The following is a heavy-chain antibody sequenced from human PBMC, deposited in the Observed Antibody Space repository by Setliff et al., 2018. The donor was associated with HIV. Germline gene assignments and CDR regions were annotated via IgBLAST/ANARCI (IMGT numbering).Heavy chain of an antibody. CDR1: GGSISSGRYY. CDR3: ARVGGFFGEARPPPDY. J-gene: IGHJ4*02. Sequence: SETLSLTCTVSGGSISSGRYYWSWIRQPAGKGLEWIGHIYTGGSPNYNPSLMSRVTISIDTSKDQLSLKLNSVTAADTAAYYCARVGGFFGEARPPPDYWGQGALVTVSS. V-gene: IGHV4-61*09. CDR2: IYTGGSP. D-gene: IGHD3-10*01.